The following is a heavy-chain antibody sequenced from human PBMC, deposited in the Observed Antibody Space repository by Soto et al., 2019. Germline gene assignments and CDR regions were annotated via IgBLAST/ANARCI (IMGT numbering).Heavy chain of an antibody. CDR2: ISGSGVST. Sequence: WGTMRHSWRVSGCHIEVYARHWVRKTPGKGLEWVSAISGSGVSTYYADSVKGRFTISRDNSKNTLYLQMNSLRAEDTAVYYCAKDKVATSVADYWGQGNLVTVSS. CDR1: GCHIEVYA. CDR3: AKDKVATSVADY. J-gene: IGHJ4*02. D-gene: IGHD5-12*01. V-gene: IGHV3-23*01.